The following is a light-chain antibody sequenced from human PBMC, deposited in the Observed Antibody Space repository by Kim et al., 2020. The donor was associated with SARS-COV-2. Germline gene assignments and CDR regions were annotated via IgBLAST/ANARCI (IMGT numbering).Light chain of an antibody. CDR3: HSYDSSTLV. J-gene: IGLJ3*02. V-gene: IGLV6-57*01. Sequence: GKTVNISCTRSSGSIASNSVQWYQQRTGRSPNTGIYEDNQRPSVVPDRFSGSIDSSSNSDSLTISGLKTANEADYYCHSYDSSTLVFGGGTQLTVL. CDR1: SGSIASNS. CDR2: EDN.